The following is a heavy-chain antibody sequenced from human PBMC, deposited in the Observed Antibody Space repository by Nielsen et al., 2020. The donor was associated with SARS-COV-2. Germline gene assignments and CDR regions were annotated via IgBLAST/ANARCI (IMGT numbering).Heavy chain of an antibody. CDR2: INHSGST. D-gene: IGHD3-22*01. CDR3: ARGRRRYYYDSSGYSFDY. CDR1: GGSITSYY. V-gene: IGHV4-34*01. J-gene: IGHJ4*02. Sequence: GSLRLSCTVSGGSITSYYWSWIRQPPGKTLEWIGEINHSGSTNYNPSLKSRVTISVDTSKNQFSLKLSSVTAADTAVYYCARGRRRYYYDSSGYSFDYWGQGTLVTVSS.